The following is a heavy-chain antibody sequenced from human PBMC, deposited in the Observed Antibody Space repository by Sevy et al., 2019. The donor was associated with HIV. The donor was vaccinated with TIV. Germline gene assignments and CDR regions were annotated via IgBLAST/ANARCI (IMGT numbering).Heavy chain of an antibody. V-gene: IGHV3-11*01. J-gene: IGHJ5*02. CDR3: ARAGDDYCTESDCNKNWSDP. Sequence: GSLRLSCEASGFTFSDYYMGWFRQAPGKGLEWVSYISSSGALVLDADSVEGRFTISRDNAKNSLFLQMNSLRAEDTAIYYCARAGDDYCTESDCNKNWSDPWGQGTLVTVSS. CDR1: GFTFSDYY. D-gene: IGHD2-8*02. CDR2: ISSSGALV.